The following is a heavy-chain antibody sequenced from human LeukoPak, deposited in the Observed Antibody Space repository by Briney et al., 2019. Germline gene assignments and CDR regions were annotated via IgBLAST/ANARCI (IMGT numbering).Heavy chain of an antibody. CDR1: GYTFTSYY. V-gene: IGHV1-46*01. Sequence: ASVKVSCKASGYTFTSYYMHWVRQAPGQGLEWMGIINPSGGSTSYAQKFQGRVTMTRDMSTSTVYMELSSLRSEDTAVYYCASAYSGSYTGGDFDYWGQGTLVTVSS. D-gene: IGHD1-26*01. CDR2: INPSGGST. CDR3: ASAYSGSYTGGDFDY. J-gene: IGHJ4*02.